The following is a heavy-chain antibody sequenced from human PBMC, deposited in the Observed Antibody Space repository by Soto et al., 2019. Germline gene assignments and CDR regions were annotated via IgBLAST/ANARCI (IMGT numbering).Heavy chain of an antibody. CDR2: IGTAGDT. CDR1: GFTFSSYD. D-gene: IGHD1-1*01. CDR3: ARELGQPYYYGMDG. V-gene: IGHV3-13*01. Sequence: GGSLRLSCAASGFTFSSYDMHWVRQATGKGLEWVSAIGTAGDTYYPGSVKGRFTISRENAKNSLYLQMNSLRAEDTAVYYCARELGQPYYYGMDGWGQGNTVTVSS. J-gene: IGHJ6*02.